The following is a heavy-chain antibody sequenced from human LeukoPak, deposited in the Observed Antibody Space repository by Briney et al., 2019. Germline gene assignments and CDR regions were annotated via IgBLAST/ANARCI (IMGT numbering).Heavy chain of an antibody. J-gene: IGHJ5*02. CDR3: ARERLERKTDWFDP. CDR2: IYYSGST. CDR1: GGSFSGYY. D-gene: IGHD1-1*01. V-gene: IGHV4-59*12. Sequence: SETLSLTCAVYGGSFSGYYWSWIRQPPGKGLEWIGYIYYSGSTNYNPSLKSRVTISVDTSKNQFSLKLSSVTAADTAVYYCARERLERKTDWFDPWGQGTLVTVSS.